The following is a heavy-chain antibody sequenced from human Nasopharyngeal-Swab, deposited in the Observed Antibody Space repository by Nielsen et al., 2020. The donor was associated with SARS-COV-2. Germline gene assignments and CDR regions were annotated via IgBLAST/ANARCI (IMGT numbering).Heavy chain of an antibody. Sequence: GASLKISCAASGFTFSSYSMDWVRQAPGKGLEWVSSISSSSTYIYYADSVKGRFTISRDNAKNSLYLQMNSLRAEDTAVYYCARQNFQTGGASYGMDVWGHGTTVTVSS. D-gene: IGHD3-16*01. CDR1: GFTFSSYS. J-gene: IGHJ6*02. V-gene: IGHV3-21*01. CDR2: ISSSSTYI. CDR3: ARQNFQTGGASYGMDV.